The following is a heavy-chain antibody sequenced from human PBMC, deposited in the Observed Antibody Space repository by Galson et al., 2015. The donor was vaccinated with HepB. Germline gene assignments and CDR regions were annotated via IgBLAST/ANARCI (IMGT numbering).Heavy chain of an antibody. CDR3: ARALGGGSDLDY. CDR1: GFTFSSYS. Sequence: SLRLSCAASGFTFSSYSMNWVRQAPGKGLEWVSSISGSTNYIYYADSVKDRFTISRDNAQNSLYLQMNSLRAEDTAVYYCARALGGGSDLDYWGQGTLVTVSS. V-gene: IGHV3-21*06. J-gene: IGHJ4*02. CDR2: ISGSTNYI. D-gene: IGHD3-10*01.